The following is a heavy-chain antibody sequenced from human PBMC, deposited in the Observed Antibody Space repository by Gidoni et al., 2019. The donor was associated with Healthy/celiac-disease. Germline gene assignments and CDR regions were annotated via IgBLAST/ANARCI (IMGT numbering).Heavy chain of an antibody. CDR1: GFTFSSYS. CDR2: ISSSSSYI. Sequence: EVQLVESGGGLVKPGGSLRLSGAASGFTFSSYSMNWVRQAPGKGLEWVSSISSSSSYIYYADSVKGRFTISRDNAKNSLYLQMNSLRAEDTAVYYCARARGYGDTYWYFDLWGRGTLVTVSS. CDR3: ARARGYGDTYWYFDL. V-gene: IGHV3-21*01. D-gene: IGHD4-17*01. J-gene: IGHJ2*01.